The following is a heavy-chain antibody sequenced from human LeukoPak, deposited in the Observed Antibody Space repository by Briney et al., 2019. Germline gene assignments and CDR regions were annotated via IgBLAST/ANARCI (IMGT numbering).Heavy chain of an antibody. J-gene: IGHJ4*02. CDR2: ISYDGSNK. Sequence: GGSLRLSCAASGFTFSSYGMHWVRQAPGKGLEWVAVISYDGSNKYYADSAKGRFTISRDNSKDTLYLQMNSLRAEDTAVYYCAKDPEQWLVSIDYWGQGTLVTVSS. V-gene: IGHV3-30*18. CDR1: GFTFSSYG. D-gene: IGHD6-19*01. CDR3: AKDPEQWLVSIDY.